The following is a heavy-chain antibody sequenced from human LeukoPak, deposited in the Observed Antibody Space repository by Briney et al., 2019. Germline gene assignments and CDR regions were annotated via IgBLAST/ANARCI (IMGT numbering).Heavy chain of an antibody. CDR2: ISAYNGNT. J-gene: IGHJ4*02. Sequence: EASVKVSCKASGYTFTSYGISWVRQAPGQGLERMGWISAYNGNTNYAQKLQGRVTMTTDTSTSTAYMELRSLRSDDTAVYYCARTGTVVTPSDSYFDYWGQGTLVTVSS. CDR1: GYTFTSYG. CDR3: ARTGTVVTPSDSYFDY. V-gene: IGHV1-18*01. D-gene: IGHD4-23*01.